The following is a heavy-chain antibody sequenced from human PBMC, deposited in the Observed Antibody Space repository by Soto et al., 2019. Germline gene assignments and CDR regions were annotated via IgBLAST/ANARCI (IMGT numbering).Heavy chain of an antibody. Sequence: PGGSLRLSCAASGFTFDDYAMHWVRQAPGKGLEWVSGISWNSGSIGYADSVKGRFTISRDNAKNSLYLQMNSLRAEDTALYYCAKSKTVPGSSPDMDVWGQGTTVTVSS. J-gene: IGHJ6*02. V-gene: IGHV3-9*01. CDR1: GFTFDDYA. CDR2: ISWNSGSI. CDR3: AKSKTVPGSSPDMDV. D-gene: IGHD3-10*01.